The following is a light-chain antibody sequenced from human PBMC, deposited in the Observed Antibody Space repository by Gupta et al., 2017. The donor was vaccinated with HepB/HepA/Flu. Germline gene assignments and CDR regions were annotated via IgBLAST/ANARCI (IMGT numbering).Light chain of an antibody. V-gene: IGLV2-8*01. Sequence: QSALTQPPSASGSPGQSVTIPCTGTSSDVGGYNYVSWYQQHPGKAPKLMIYEVSKRPSGVPDRFSGSKAGNTASLTVSGLQADDEADYYCSSYAGSNVVFGGATKLTVL. CDR2: EVS. CDR3: SSYAGSNVV. J-gene: IGLJ2*01. CDR1: SSDVGGYNY.